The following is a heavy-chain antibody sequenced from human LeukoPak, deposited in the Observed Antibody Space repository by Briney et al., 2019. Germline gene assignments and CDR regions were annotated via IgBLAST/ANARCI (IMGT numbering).Heavy chain of an antibody. Sequence: SETLSLTCTVSGYSINSGYYWGWIRQPPGKGLEWIGSIYHSGSTNYNPSLKSRVTISVDTSKNQFSLKLSSVTAADTAVYYCARQVGAKRPYFDYWGQGTLVTVSS. J-gene: IGHJ4*02. V-gene: IGHV4-38-2*02. D-gene: IGHD1-26*01. CDR3: ARQVGAKRPYFDY. CDR1: GYSINSGYY. CDR2: IYHSGST.